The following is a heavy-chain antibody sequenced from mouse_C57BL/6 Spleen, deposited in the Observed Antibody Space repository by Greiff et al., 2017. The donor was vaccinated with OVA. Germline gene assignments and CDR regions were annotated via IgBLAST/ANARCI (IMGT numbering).Heavy chain of an antibody. V-gene: IGHV1-69*01. D-gene: IGHD1-1*01. CDR2: IDPSDSYT. J-gene: IGHJ4*01. Sequence: VQLQQPGAELVMPGASVKLSCKASGYTFTSYWMHWVKQRPGQGLEWFGEIDPSDSYTNYNQKFKGKSTLTVDKSSSTAYMQLSSLTSEDSAVYYCARNYYGSSYGYAMDYWGQGTSVTVSS. CDR1: GYTFTSYW. CDR3: ARNYYGSSYGYAMDY.